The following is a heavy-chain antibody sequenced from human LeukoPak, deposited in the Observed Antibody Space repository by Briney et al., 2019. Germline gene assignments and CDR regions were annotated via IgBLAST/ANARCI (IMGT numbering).Heavy chain of an antibody. CDR2: ISSTGGST. Sequence: PGGSLRLSCAASGFTFSSYAMTWVRQAPGKGLEWVSGISSTGGSTYYADSVQGRFTISRDNSKNTLYLQVNSLRAEDTAVCYCAKGRELSRQGPDYWGQGTLVTVSS. D-gene: IGHD3-16*02. CDR1: GFTFSSYA. J-gene: IGHJ4*02. CDR3: AKGRELSRQGPDY. V-gene: IGHV3-23*01.